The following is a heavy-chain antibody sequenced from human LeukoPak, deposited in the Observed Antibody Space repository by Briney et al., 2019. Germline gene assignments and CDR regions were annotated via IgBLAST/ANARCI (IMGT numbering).Heavy chain of an antibody. D-gene: IGHD3-3*01. CDR3: ARLRFWSNWFDP. CDR1: GFTVSSNY. CDR2: VYSGGST. V-gene: IGHV3-53*05. J-gene: IGHJ5*02. Sequence: GGSLRLSCAASGFTVSSNYMSWVRQARGKGLEWVSVVYSGGSTYYADSVKGRFTISRDNSKNTLYIQMNSLRAEDTAVYYCARLRFWSNWFDPWGQGTLVTVSS.